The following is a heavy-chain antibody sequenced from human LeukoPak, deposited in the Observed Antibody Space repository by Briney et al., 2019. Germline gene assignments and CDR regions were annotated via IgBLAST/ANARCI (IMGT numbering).Heavy chain of an antibody. CDR1: GGSISSSSYY. CDR2: IYYSGST. J-gene: IGHJ4*02. Sequence: PSETLSLTCTVSGGSISSSSYYWGWIRQPPGKGLEWIGSIYYSGSTNYNPSLKSRVTISVDTSKNQFSLKLSSVTAADTAVYYCARRPLVAYDSSGYYFDYWGQGTLVTVSS. CDR3: ARRPLVAYDSSGYYFDY. V-gene: IGHV4-39*07. D-gene: IGHD3-22*01.